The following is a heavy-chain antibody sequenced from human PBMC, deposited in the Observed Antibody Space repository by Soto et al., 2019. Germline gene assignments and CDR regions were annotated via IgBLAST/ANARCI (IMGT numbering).Heavy chain of an antibody. D-gene: IGHD1-26*01. CDR3: AKGGAIVAAGTRVYLYNAMDV. CDR1: GYTFTGYY. Sequence: ASVKVSCKASGYTFTGYYVHWVRQAPGQGLEWMGWINPNSGDTYLAQRSQGRVTMNRDTSIGTAYMELRGLTSDDTAEYYCAKGGAIVAAGTRVYLYNAMDVWGQGTTVTVSS. V-gene: IGHV1-2*02. CDR2: INPNSGDT. J-gene: IGHJ6*02.